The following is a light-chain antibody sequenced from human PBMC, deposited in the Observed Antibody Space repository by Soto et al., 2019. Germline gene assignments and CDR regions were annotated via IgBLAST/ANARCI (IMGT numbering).Light chain of an antibody. CDR3: QQSYSTPRT. CDR2: AAS. V-gene: IGKV1-39*01. Sequence: DIQMTQSPSSLSASVGDRVTITCRASQSISSYLNWYQQKPGKAPKHLIYAASSLQSGVPSRFSGSGSGTDFTLTISSLQPEDFATYYCQQSYSTPRTFGQGTKV. J-gene: IGKJ1*01. CDR1: QSISSY.